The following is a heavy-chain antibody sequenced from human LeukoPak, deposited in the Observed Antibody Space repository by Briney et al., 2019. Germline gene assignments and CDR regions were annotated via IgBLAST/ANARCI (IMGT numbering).Heavy chain of an antibody. Sequence: PSETLSLTCAVYGGSFSGYYWSWIRQPPGKGLEWIGEINHSGSTNYNPSLKSRVTISVDTSKNQFSLKLSSVTAADTAVYYCARGYSFYYFDYWGQGTLVTVSS. CDR3: ARGYSFYYFDY. V-gene: IGHV4-34*01. CDR1: GGSFSGYY. CDR2: INHSGST. J-gene: IGHJ4*02. D-gene: IGHD2-21*01.